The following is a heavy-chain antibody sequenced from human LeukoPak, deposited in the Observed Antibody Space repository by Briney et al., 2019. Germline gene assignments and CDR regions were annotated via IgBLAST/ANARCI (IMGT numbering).Heavy chain of an antibody. CDR2: ISAYNGNT. CDR3: ARGRPYYYDSSGYLFDY. V-gene: IGHV1-18*01. Sequence: ASVKVSCKASGYTFTSYGISWVRQAPGQGLEWMGWISAYNGNTNYAQKLQGRVTMTTDTSTSTAYMELRSLRSDDTAVYYCARGRPYYYDSSGYLFDYRGQGTLVTVSS. CDR1: GYTFTSYG. D-gene: IGHD3-22*01. J-gene: IGHJ4*02.